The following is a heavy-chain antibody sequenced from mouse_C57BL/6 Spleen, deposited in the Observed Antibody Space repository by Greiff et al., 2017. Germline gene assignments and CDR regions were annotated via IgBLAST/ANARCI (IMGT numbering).Heavy chain of an antibody. CDR2: INPNNGGT. V-gene: IGHV1-26*01. CDR1: GYTFTDYY. CDR3: ARNYYGSSPYFDY. D-gene: IGHD1-1*01. J-gene: IGHJ2*01. Sequence: VQLKQSGPELVKPGASVKISCKASGYTFTDYYMNWVKQSHGKSLEWIGDINPNNGGTSYNQKFKGKATLTVDKSSSTAYMELRSLTSEDAAVYYCARNYYGSSPYFDYWGQGTTLTVSS.